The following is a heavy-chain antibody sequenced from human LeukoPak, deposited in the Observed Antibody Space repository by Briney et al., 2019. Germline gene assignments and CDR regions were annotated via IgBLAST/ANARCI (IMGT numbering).Heavy chain of an antibody. CDR3: ATDLWGVRGVQPFYNWFDP. V-gene: IGHV1-24*01. CDR2: FDPEDGET. D-gene: IGHD3-10*01. CDR1: GYTLTELS. J-gene: IGHJ5*02. Sequence: ASVKVSCKVSGYTLTELSMHWVRQAPGKGLEWMGGFDPEDGETIYAQKFQGRVTKTEDTSTDTAYMELGSLRSEDTAVYYCATDLWGVRGVQPFYNWFDPWGQGTLVTVSS.